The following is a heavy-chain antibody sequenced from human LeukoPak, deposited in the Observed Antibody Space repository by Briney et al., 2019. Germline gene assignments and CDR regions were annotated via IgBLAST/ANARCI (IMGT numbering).Heavy chain of an antibody. D-gene: IGHD5-12*01. V-gene: IGHV4-39*07. CDR2: IYYSGST. Sequence: SETLSLTCTVSGGSISSSSYYWGWIRQTPGKGLEWIGSIYYSGSTNYNPSLKSRVTISVDTSKNQFSLKLSSVTAADTAVYYCARVGLHCFDYWGQGTLVTVSS. CDR1: GGSISSSSYY. CDR3: ARVGLHCFDY. J-gene: IGHJ4*02.